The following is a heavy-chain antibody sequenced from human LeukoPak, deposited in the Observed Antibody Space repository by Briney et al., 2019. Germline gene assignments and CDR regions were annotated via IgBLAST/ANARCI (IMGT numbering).Heavy chain of an antibody. D-gene: IGHD3-16*01. J-gene: IGHJ4*02. CDR3: ARESWGSLNY. Sequence: SETLSLTCTVSGVSISSSSYYWGWVRQPPGKGLEWIASIYYSGSTYYNPSLKSRVTISVDTSKNQFSLKLSSVTAADTAVYYCARESWGSLNYWGQGTLVTVSS. CDR1: GVSISSSSYY. V-gene: IGHV4-39*02. CDR2: IYYSGST.